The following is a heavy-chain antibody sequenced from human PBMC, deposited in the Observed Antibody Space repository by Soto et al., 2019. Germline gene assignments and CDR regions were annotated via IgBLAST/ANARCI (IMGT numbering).Heavy chain of an antibody. D-gene: IGHD3-3*02. CDR2: IYYSGST. CDR3: ARHLHRMTISHG. J-gene: IGHJ4*02. CDR1: GGSISSSSYY. V-gene: IGHV4-39*01. Sequence: QLQLQESGPGLVKPSETRSLTCTVSGGSISSSSYYWGWILQPPGKGLEWIGSIYYSGSTYYNPSLKSRVTIYVDTSKNQLALQLSSVTAADTAVDYCARHLHRMTISHGWGQGTLVTVSS.